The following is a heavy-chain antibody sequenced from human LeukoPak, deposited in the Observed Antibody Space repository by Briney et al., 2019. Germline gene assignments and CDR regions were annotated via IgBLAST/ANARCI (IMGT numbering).Heavy chain of an antibody. D-gene: IGHD2-2*02. V-gene: IGHV1-46*01. CDR1: GYTFTSYY. CDR3: ARGSIVVVVPAAISAYNWFDP. Sequence: ASVKVSCKASGYTFTSYYMHWVRQAPGQGLEWRGIINPSGGSTSYAQKFQGRVTMTRDMSTSTVYMELSSLRSEDTAVYYCARGSIVVVVPAAISAYNWFDPWGQGTLVTVSS. J-gene: IGHJ5*02. CDR2: INPSGGST.